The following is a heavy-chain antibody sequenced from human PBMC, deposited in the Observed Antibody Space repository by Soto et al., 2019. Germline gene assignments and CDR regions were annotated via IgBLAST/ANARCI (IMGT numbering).Heavy chain of an antibody. CDR2: ISSSSSTI. Sequence: PGGSLRLSCAASGFTFSSYSMNWVRQAPGKGLEWVSYISSSSSTIYYADSVKGRFTISRDNAKNSLYLQMNSLRAEDTAVYYCAPILRYFDWLSSAGYMDVWGKGTTVTVSS. D-gene: IGHD3-9*01. V-gene: IGHV3-48*01. CDR3: APILRYFDWLSSAGYMDV. CDR1: GFTFSSYS. J-gene: IGHJ6*03.